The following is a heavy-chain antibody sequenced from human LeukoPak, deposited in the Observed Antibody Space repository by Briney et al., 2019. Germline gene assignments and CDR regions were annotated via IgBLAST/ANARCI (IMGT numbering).Heavy chain of an antibody. V-gene: IGHV3-23*01. CDR2: ISGSSGAT. Sequence: GGSLRLSCAASGFVFSRNDMFWVRQAPGKGLEWVSSISGSSGATYYADSVRGRFTISRDNSKNTVFLQMSSVRAEDTAKYYCAKGDPGAFDFWGQGTMVTVSS. J-gene: IGHJ3*01. CDR1: GFVFSRND. CDR3: AKGDPGAFDF. D-gene: IGHD2-21*01.